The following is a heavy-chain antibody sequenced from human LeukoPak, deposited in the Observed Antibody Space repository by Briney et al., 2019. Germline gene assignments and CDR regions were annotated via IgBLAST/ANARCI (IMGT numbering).Heavy chain of an antibody. D-gene: IGHD2-15*01. CDR3: ARCVGGGSCYSGSYMDV. CDR2: LKSETNGGTT. V-gene: IGHV3-15*01. Sequence: GGTLRLSCAASGFTVTDAWMNWVRQDPGKGLEWVGLLKSETNGGTTDYTSPVKGRFTISRDDSKNILYLQMNSLKIEDTAMYYCARCVGGGSCYSGSYMDVWGKGTTVTISS. J-gene: IGHJ6*03. CDR1: GFTVTDAW.